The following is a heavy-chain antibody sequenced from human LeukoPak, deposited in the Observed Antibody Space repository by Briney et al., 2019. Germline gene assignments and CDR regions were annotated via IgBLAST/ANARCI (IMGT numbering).Heavy chain of an antibody. D-gene: IGHD3-16*01. CDR3: ARSRYDYIWGIDY. J-gene: IGHJ4*02. CDR1: GFTFSNYW. Sequence: GGSLRLSCAASGFTFSNYWMHWVRQAPGKGLVWVSRLNSDGSSTNYADSVKGRFTISRDNAKNTLYLQMNSLRDEDTAVFYCARSRYDYIWGIDYWGQGTLVTVSS. CDR2: LNSDGSST. V-gene: IGHV3-74*01.